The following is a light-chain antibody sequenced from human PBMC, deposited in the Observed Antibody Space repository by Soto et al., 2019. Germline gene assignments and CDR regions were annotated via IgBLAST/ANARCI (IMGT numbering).Light chain of an antibody. CDR1: RSNIGTNA. Sequence: QSVLTQPPSASGTPGQRVTISCSGSRSNIGTNAVNWYQHFPGTAPKLLIYSNNQRPSGVPDRFSGSKSGTSASLAISGLQSEDEADYYCASWDDTLNGYVFGTGTKLTVL. J-gene: IGLJ1*01. V-gene: IGLV1-44*01. CDR2: SNN. CDR3: ASWDDTLNGYV.